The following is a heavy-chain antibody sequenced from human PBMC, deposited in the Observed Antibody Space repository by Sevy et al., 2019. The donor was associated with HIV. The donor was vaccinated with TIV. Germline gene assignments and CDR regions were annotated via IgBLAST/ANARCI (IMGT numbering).Heavy chain of an antibody. CDR3: ARGGDDGAFDI. CDR1: GFTFSSYW. D-gene: IGHD2-21*02. J-gene: IGHJ3*02. CDR2: IKQGGSEK. V-gene: IGHV3-7*01. Sequence: GGCLRLYCAASGFTFSSYWMSWVRQAPGKGLEWVANIKQGGSEKYYVDSVKGRFTISRDNAKNSLYLQMNSLRAEDTAVYYCARGGDDGAFDIWGQGIMVTVSS.